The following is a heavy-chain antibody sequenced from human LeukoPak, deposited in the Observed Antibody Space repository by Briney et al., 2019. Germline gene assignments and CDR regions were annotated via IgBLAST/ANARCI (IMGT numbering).Heavy chain of an antibody. J-gene: IGHJ4*02. CDR3: ARWRRAYNFDF. V-gene: IGHV5-51*01. CDR1: GYRFNSFW. CDR2: IYPSDSET. Sequence: GESLKISCKASGYRFNSFWIGWVRQAPGKGLEWMGIIYPSDSETRYSPSFQGLVTFSADESMSTAYLQLSSLKASDTAMYYCARWRRAYNFDFWGQGTLVTVPS. D-gene: IGHD3-3*01.